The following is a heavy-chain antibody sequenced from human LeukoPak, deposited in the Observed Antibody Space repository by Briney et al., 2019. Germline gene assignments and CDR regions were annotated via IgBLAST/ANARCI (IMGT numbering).Heavy chain of an antibody. CDR1: GFTFSSYA. CDR3: AKGVQLWLLQDY. J-gene: IGHJ4*02. V-gene: IGHV3-23*01. CDR2: ISGSGGST. Sequence: GGSLRLSCAASGFTFSSYAMSWVRQAPGKGLEWVSAISGSGGSTYYADSVKGRFTISRDNSKNTLYPQMNSLRAEDTAVYYCAKGVQLWLLQDYWGQGTLVTVSS. D-gene: IGHD5-18*01.